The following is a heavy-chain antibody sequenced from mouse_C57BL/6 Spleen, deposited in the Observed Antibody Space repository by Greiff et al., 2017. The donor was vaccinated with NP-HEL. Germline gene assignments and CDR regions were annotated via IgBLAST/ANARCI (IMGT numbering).Heavy chain of an antibody. D-gene: IGHD1-1*01. CDR3: ARPYYYGSSYSWFAY. CDR2: IDPSDSET. CDR1: GYTFTSYW. Sequence: QVQLQQPGAELVRPGSSVKLSCKASGYTFTSYWMHWVKQRPIQGLEWIGNIDPSDSETHYNQKFKDKATLTVDKSSSTAYMQLSSLTSEDSAVYYCARPYYYGSSYSWFAYWGQGTLVTVSA. V-gene: IGHV1-52*01. J-gene: IGHJ3*01.